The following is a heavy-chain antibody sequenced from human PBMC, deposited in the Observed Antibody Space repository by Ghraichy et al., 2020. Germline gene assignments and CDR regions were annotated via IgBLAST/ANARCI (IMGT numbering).Heavy chain of an antibody. CDR3: ARGRGGYYGVDV. D-gene: IGHD3-10*01. CDR1: GFTLKSFW. V-gene: IGHV3-7*03. Sequence: GGSLRLSCAASGFTLKSFWMSWVRQAPGKGLEWVANIKQDGGEKFSLDSVKGRFTISRDNANNSLFLEMNSLRVEDTSLYYCARGRGGYYGVDVWGQGTT. J-gene: IGHJ6*02. CDR2: IKQDGGEK.